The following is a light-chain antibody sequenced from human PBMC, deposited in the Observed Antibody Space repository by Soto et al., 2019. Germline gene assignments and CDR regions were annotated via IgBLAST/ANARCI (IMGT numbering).Light chain of an antibody. CDR1: SSNIGGNS. CDR2: DDN. Sequence: QSVLTQPPSVSAAPGQKVTISCSGSSSNIGGNSVSWYQQLPGTAPKLLICDDNKRPLGIPDRFSGSKSGTSATLGITGFQTGDEADYYCGSWDSSLSAYVFGTGTKVTVL. J-gene: IGLJ1*01. CDR3: GSWDSSLSAYV. V-gene: IGLV1-51*01.